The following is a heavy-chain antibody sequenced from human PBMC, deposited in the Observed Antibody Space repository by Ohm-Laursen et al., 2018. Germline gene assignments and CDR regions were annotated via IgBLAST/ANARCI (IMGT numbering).Heavy chain of an antibody. V-gene: IGHV3-33*08. Sequence: SLRLSCSASGFTFSTYTMNWVRQAPGKGLEWVAVIWYDGSSKYYADSVKGRFTISRDNSKNTLYLQMNSLRAEDTAVYYCARVSPISGSYLSDFDYWGQGTLVTVSS. CDR2: IWYDGSSK. CDR1: GFTFSTYT. J-gene: IGHJ4*02. CDR3: ARVSPISGSYLSDFDY. D-gene: IGHD1-26*01.